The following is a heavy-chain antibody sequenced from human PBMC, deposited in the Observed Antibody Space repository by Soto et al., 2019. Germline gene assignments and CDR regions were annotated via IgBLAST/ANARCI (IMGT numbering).Heavy chain of an antibody. CDR2: IYSSGGT. V-gene: IGHV4-4*07. D-gene: IGHD6-25*01. CDR1: GGAISGYY. J-gene: IGHJ5*02. CDR3: AIGQRISDSFDP. Sequence: QVQLQESGPGLVKPSETLSLTCTVSGGAISGYYWTWIRQPAGKGLEWIGRIYSSGGTKYNPSLKSRVTMSLDTSKNQFSLRLSSVTAADTAVYYCAIGQRISDSFDPWRQGTLVTVSS.